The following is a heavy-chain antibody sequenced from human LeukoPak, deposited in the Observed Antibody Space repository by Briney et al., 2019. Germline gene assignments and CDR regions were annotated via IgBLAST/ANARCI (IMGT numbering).Heavy chain of an antibody. CDR1: GFSFSAYA. CDR2: ISGSGGST. J-gene: IGHJ5*02. Sequence: GGSLRLSCAASGFSFSAYAMSWVRQAPGKGLEWVSAISGSGGSTYYADSVKGRFTISRDNSKNTLYLQMNSLRAEDTAVYYCAKSSRSPGLWFDPWGQGTLVTVSS. D-gene: IGHD2-2*01. CDR3: AKSSRSPGLWFDP. V-gene: IGHV3-23*01.